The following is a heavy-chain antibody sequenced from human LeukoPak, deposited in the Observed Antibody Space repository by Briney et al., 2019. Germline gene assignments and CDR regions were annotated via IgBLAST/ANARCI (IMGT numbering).Heavy chain of an antibody. CDR1: GGSISSYY. CDR2: IYYSGST. CDR3: AGKIYDFWSGWNAFDI. V-gene: IGHV4-59*01. J-gene: IGHJ3*02. Sequence: SETLSLTCTVSGGSISSYYWSWIRQPPGKGLEWSGYIYYSGSTNYNPSLKSRVTISVDTSKNQFSLKLSSVTAADTAVYYCAGKIYDFWSGWNAFDIWGQGTMVTVSS. D-gene: IGHD3-3*01.